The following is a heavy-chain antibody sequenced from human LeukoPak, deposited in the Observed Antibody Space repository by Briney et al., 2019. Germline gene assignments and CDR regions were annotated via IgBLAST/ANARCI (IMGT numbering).Heavy chain of an antibody. CDR1: GFTFSSHS. CDR2: ISSSSSYI. J-gene: IGHJ6*03. V-gene: IGHV3-21*01. CDR3: ARASDNYYYHYMDV. Sequence: PGGSLRLPCVASGFTFSSHSMNWVRQAPGKGLEWVSCISSSSSYIYYADSLKGRFTISRDNAKNSLYLQMNSLRAEDTAVYYCARASDNYYYHYMDVWGKGTTVTIS. D-gene: IGHD2-15*01.